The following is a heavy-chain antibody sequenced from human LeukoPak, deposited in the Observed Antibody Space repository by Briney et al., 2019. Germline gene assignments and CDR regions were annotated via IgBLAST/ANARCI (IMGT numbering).Heavy chain of an antibody. J-gene: IGHJ5*02. Sequence: GGSLRLSCAASGFTFSSYSMNWVRQAPGKGLEWVSYISSSSSTIYYADSVKGRFTISRDNAKNSLYLQMNSLRAEDTAVYYCARGRVVVVAATLSPWGQGTLVTVSS. CDR1: GFTFSSYS. D-gene: IGHD2-15*01. CDR3: ARGRVVVVAATLSP. V-gene: IGHV3-48*04. CDR2: ISSSSSTI.